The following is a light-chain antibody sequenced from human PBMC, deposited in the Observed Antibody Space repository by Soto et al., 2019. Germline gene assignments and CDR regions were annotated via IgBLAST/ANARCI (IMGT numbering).Light chain of an antibody. CDR2: GAS. CDR3: QQYGSSPRT. CDR1: QSVSSSY. J-gene: IGKJ1*01. V-gene: IGKV3-20*01. Sequence: EIVMTQSPVTLSVSPGERVTLSCRASQSVSSSYIAWYQQKRGQAPRRLIYGASIRATGIPDRFSGSGSGTDFTLTISRLEPEDFAVYYCQQYGSSPRTFGQGTKV.